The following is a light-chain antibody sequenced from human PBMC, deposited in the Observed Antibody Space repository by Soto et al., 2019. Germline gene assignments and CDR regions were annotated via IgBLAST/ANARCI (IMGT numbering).Light chain of an antibody. CDR2: AAS. J-gene: IGKJ4*01. V-gene: IGKV1-27*01. Sequence: DIQMTQSPSSLSASVGYRVTFTCRASKGISNHLAWYQQKPGKLPKLLIYAASILQSGVPSRFSGSGSGTDFTLTISSLQPVDVAIYYCQKFTSAPFTFGGGTKVDIK. CDR1: KGISNH. CDR3: QKFTSAPFT.